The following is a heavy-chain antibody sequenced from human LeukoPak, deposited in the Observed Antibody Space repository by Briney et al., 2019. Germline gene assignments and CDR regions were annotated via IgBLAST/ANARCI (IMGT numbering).Heavy chain of an antibody. CDR2: IRSNAYDGTT. CDR1: GFTFDDYA. D-gene: IGHD1-26*01. V-gene: IGHV3-49*03. J-gene: IGHJ4*02. CDR3: TKDGEDGTYYDY. Sequence: GGSLRLSCTASGFTFDDYAMSWSRQAPGEGLEWISFIRSNAYDGTTEYAASVKGRFTISRDDSKNIVYLHMNSLRVEDTAVYYCTKDGEDGTYYDYWGQGTLVTVSS.